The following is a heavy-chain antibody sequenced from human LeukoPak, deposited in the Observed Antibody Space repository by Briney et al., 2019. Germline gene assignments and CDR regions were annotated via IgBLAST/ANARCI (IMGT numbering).Heavy chain of an antibody. V-gene: IGHV3-33*01. CDR1: GFTFSSYG. J-gene: IGHJ5*02. D-gene: IGHD2-15*01. CDR3: ASEAAHAAFDP. Sequence: GGSLRLSCAASGFTFSSYGMHWVRQAPGKGLEWVAVIWYDGSNKYYADSVKGRFTISRDNSKNTLYLQMNSLRAEDTAVYYCASEAAHAAFDPWGQGTLVTVSS. CDR2: IWYDGSNK.